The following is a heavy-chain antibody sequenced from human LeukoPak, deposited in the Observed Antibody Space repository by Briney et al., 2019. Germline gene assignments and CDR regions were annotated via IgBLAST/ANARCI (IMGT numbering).Heavy chain of an antibody. Sequence: SETLSLTCTVSGVSVSSGSYYWSWIRQPPGKGLEWIVYIYYSGSTNYNPSLKSRVTISVDTSKNQFSRKLSSVTAADTAVYYCAIYSGSFLDYWGQGTLVTVSS. V-gene: IGHV4-61*01. CDR3: AIYSGSFLDY. J-gene: IGHJ4*02. CDR2: IYYSGST. D-gene: IGHD1-26*01. CDR1: GVSVSSGSYY.